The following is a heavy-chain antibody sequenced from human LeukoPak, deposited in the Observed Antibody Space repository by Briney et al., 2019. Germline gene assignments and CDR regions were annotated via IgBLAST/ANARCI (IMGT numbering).Heavy chain of an antibody. Sequence: GGSLRLSCAASGFTFSDYYMSWIRQAPGKGLEWVSYISSSGSTIYYADSVKGRFTISRDNAKNPLYLQMNSLRAEDTAVYYCASGIVVVPAAIRNAFDIWGQGTMVTVSS. CDR1: GFTFSDYY. D-gene: IGHD2-2*02. CDR2: ISSSGSTI. J-gene: IGHJ3*02. CDR3: ASGIVVVPAAIRNAFDI. V-gene: IGHV3-11*04.